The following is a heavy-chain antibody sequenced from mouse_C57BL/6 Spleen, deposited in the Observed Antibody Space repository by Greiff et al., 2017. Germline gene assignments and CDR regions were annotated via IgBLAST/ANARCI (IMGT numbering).Heavy chain of an antibody. D-gene: IGHD1-1*02. CDR2: IYPGSGNT. V-gene: IGHV1-76*01. CDR1: GYTFTDYY. CDR3: ERSWSYSALDY. J-gene: IGHJ4*01. Sequence: QVQLQQSGAELVRPGASVKLSRKASGYTFTDYYINWVKQRPGQGLEWIARIYPGSGNTYYNEKFKGKATLTAEKSSSTAYMQLSSLTSEDSAVYFCERSWSYSALDYWGQGTSVTVSS.